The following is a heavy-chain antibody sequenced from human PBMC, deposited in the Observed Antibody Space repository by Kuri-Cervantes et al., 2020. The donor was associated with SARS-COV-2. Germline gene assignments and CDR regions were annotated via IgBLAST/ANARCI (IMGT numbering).Heavy chain of an antibody. V-gene: IGHV3-48*02. Sequence: GGSLRLSCAASGFTFSSYSMNWVRQAPGKGLEWVSYISSSSSTIYYADSVKGRFTISRDNAKNSLYLQMNSLRDEDTAVYYCARDESISYYYYGMDVWGQGTTVTGSS. CDR2: ISSSSSTI. CDR3: ARDESISYYYYGMDV. D-gene: IGHD3-3*01. J-gene: IGHJ6*02. CDR1: GFTFSSYS.